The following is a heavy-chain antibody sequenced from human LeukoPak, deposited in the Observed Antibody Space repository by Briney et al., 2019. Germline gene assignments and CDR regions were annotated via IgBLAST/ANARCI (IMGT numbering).Heavy chain of an antibody. CDR1: GYTFTSYD. D-gene: IGHD5-18*01. V-gene: IGHV1-8*01. CDR2: MNPNSGNT. CDR3: ARGLRRRYSYGFQGHIYYFDY. J-gene: IGHJ4*02. Sequence: ASVKVSCKASGYTFTSYDINWVRQATGQGLEWMGWMNPNSGNTGYAQKFQGRVTMTRNTSISTAYMELSSLRSEDTAVYYCARGLRRRYSYGFQGHIYYFDYWGQRTLVTVSS.